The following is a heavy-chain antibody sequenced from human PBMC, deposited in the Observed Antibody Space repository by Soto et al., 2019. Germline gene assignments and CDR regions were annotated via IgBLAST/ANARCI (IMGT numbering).Heavy chain of an antibody. D-gene: IGHD6-19*01. CDR2: IYYSGST. V-gene: IGHV4-39*07. CDR1: GGSISSSSYY. CDR3: ARTSSGWYKDRRWFDP. J-gene: IGHJ5*02. Sequence: SETLSLTCTVSGGSISSSSYYWGWIRQPPGKGLEWIGSIYYSGSTNYNPSLKSRVTISVDTSKNQFSLKLSSVTAADTAVYYCARTSSGWYKDRRWFDPWGQGTLVTVSS.